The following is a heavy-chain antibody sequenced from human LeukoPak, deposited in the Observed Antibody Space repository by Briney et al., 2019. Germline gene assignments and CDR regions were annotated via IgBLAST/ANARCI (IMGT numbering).Heavy chain of an antibody. CDR3: ARVRIDGDFYFDY. V-gene: IGHV1-2*02. Sequence: ASVKVSCKASGYTFTGYYMHWVRQAPGQGLEWMGWINPNSGGTNYAQKFQGRVTMTRDTSISTAYMELSRLRSDDTAVYYCARVRIDGDFYFDYWGQGTLVTVSS. CDR1: GYTFTGYY. D-gene: IGHD4-17*01. CDR2: INPNSGGT. J-gene: IGHJ4*02.